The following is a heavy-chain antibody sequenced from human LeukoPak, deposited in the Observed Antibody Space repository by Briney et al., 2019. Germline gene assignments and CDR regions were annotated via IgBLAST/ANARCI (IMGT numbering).Heavy chain of an antibody. CDR1: GGTFSSYA. Sequence: GASVKVSCKASGGTFSSYAISWVRQAPGQGLEWMGGIIPIFGTANYAQKFQGRVTITADKSTSTAHMELSSLRSEDTAVYYCARDRGIAVAGTGDFDYWGQGTLVTVSS. CDR3: ARDRGIAVAGTGDFDY. D-gene: IGHD6-19*01. CDR2: IIPIFGTA. J-gene: IGHJ4*02. V-gene: IGHV1-69*06.